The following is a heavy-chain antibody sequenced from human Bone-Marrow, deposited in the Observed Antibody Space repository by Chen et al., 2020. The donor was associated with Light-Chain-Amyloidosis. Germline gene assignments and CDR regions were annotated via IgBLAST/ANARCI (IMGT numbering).Heavy chain of an antibody. CDR3: AKDISYDDILPGYPADAFDI. Sequence: MSWVRQAPGKGLEWVSGISGSGGSRYYADSVKGRLTISRDNSKNTLYLQMNSLRAEDTAVYYCAKDISYDDILPGYPADAFDIWGQGKMVTVSS. V-gene: IGHV3-23*01. D-gene: IGHD3-9*01. J-gene: IGHJ3*02. CDR2: ISGSGGSR.